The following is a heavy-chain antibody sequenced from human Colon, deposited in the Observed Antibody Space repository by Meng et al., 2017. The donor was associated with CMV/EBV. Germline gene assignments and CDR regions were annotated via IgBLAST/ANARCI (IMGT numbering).Heavy chain of an antibody. CDR3: ARDVRGIVGATRDYYYGMDV. CDR2: ISYDGSNK. V-gene: IGHV3-30*04. J-gene: IGHJ6*02. D-gene: IGHD1-26*01. Sequence: GESLKISCAASGFTFSSYAMHWVRQAPGKGLEWVAVISYDGSNKYYADSVKGRFTISRDNSKNTLYLQMNSLRAEDTAVYYCARDVRGIVGATRDYYYGMDVWGQGTTVTVSS. CDR1: GFTFSSYA.